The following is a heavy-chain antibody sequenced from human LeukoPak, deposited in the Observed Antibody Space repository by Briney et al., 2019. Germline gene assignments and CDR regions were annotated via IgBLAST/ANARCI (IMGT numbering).Heavy chain of an antibody. CDR3: ARQLRGEAVAGNLQPFDY. D-gene: IGHD6-19*01. V-gene: IGHV4-59*08. J-gene: IGHJ4*02. CDR1: GGSISSYY. Sequence: SETLPLTCTASGGSISSYYWNWIRQPPGKGLEWIGYIYYSGSTNYNPSLKSRVTISVDTSKNQFSLKLSSVTAADTAVYFCARQLRGEAVAGNLQPFDYWGQGTLVTVSS. CDR2: IYYSGST.